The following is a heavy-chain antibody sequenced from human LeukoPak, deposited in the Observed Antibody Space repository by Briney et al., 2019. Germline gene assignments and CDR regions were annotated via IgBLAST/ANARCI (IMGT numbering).Heavy chain of an antibody. V-gene: IGHV3-11*06. CDR1: GFTFHDYA. D-gene: IGHD5-24*01. J-gene: IGHJ4*02. CDR2: IGIASGNT. Sequence: GGSLRLSCAASGFTFHDYAMYWVRQAPGKGLEWISYIGIASGNTNYADSVKGRFTISGDKAKNSLCLQMNSLRVEDTAVYYCARDYKYAFDNWGQGTLVTVSS. CDR3: ARDYKYAFDN.